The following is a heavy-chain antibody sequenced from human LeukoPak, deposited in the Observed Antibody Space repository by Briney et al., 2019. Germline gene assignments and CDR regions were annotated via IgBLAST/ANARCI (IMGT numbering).Heavy chain of an antibody. CDR2: ISAYNGNT. V-gene: IGHV1-18*01. CDR3: AAGLQLWFLFDY. J-gene: IGHJ4*02. Sequence: ASVKVSCKASGYTFTSYGISWVRQAPGQGLEWMGWISAYNGNTNYAQKLQGRVTMTTDTSTSTAYMALRSLRSDDTAVYYCAAGLQLWFLFDYWGQGTLVTVSS. D-gene: IGHD5-18*01. CDR1: GYTFTSYG.